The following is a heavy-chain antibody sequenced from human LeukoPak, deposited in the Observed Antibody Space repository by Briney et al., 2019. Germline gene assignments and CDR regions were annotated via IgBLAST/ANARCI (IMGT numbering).Heavy chain of an antibody. D-gene: IGHD2-2*02. J-gene: IGHJ5*02. CDR1: GGSISSSSYY. V-gene: IGHV4-39*01. CDR2: IFYSGST. Sequence: SETLSLTCTVSGGSISSSSYYWGWIRQPPGKGLEWIGSIFYSGSTYYNPSLKSRVTMSVDTSKNQFSLKLSSVTAADTAVYYCARQGPSLGYCSSTSCYTRFDPWGQGTLVTVSP. CDR3: ARQGPSLGYCSSTSCYTRFDP.